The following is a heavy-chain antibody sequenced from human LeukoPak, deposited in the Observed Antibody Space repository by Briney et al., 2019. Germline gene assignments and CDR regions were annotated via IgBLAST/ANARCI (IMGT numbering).Heavy chain of an antibody. J-gene: IGHJ4*02. CDR3: AKDKDYYFDY. CDR2: IWYDGSNK. CDR1: GFTFSSYG. V-gene: IGHV3-33*06. Sequence: PGGSLRLSCAASGFTFSSYGMHWVRQAPGKGLEWVAVIWYDGSNKYYADSVKGRSTISRDNSKNTLYLQMNSLRAEDTAVYYCAKDKDYYFDYWGQGTLVTVSS.